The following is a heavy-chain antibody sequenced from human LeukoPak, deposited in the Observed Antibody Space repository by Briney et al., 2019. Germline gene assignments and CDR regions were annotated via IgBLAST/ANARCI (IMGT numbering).Heavy chain of an antibody. D-gene: IGHD3-3*01. J-gene: IGHJ5*02. CDR1: GGSFSGYY. V-gene: IGHV4-34*01. CDR3: ARRVRSSFDP. Sequence: PSETLSLTCAVYGGSFSGYYWSWIRQPPGKGLEWIGEINHSGSTNYNPSLKSRVTISVDTSKNQFSLKLSSVTAADTAVYYCARRVRSSFDPWGQGTLVTVSS. CDR2: INHSGST.